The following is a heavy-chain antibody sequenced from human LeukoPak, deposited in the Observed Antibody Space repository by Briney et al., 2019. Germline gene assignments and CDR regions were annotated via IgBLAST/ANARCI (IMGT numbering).Heavy chain of an antibody. CDR3: ARVRYRLAETYIDY. CDR2: INPNSGDT. CDR1: GYTFTSYG. J-gene: IGHJ4*02. Sequence: ASVKVSCKASGYTFTSYGISWMRQAPGQGLEWMGWINPNSGDTNYAQKFQGRVTMTRDTSISTAYMELSRLRSDDTAVYYCARVRYRLAETYIDYWGQGTLVTVSS. V-gene: IGHV1-2*02. D-gene: IGHD3-16*01.